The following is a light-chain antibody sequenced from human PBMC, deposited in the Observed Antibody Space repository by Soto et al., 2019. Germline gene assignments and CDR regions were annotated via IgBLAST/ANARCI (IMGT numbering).Light chain of an antibody. CDR3: QQYNNWPPRT. CDR1: QSKSNS. V-gene: IGKV3-15*01. CDR2: GAS. Sequence: EIVMTQSPASLSVSPGKTATLSCRASQSKSNSLAWYQQKPGQAPSLLIYGASTRATGIPARFSGSGSGTEFTLTISSLQSEDSALYYCQQYNNWPPRTFGQGTKLEIK. J-gene: IGKJ2*01.